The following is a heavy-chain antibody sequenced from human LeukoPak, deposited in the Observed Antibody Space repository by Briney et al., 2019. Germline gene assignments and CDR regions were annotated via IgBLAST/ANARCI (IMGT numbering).Heavy chain of an antibody. V-gene: IGHV4-34*01. D-gene: IGHD6-19*01. J-gene: IGHJ6*04. CDR3: ARVTNWDNSGWYNYFYAMDV. CDR2: INYSGST. CDR1: GGSFSETY. Sequence: SETLSLTCAVYGGSFSETYWSCIRQPPGEGLEWIGEINYSGSTNYNTSLKSRVTMLVDTSKSQFSLKLNSVTAADTAVYYCARVTNWDNSGWYNYFYAMDVWGKGAPVTVSS.